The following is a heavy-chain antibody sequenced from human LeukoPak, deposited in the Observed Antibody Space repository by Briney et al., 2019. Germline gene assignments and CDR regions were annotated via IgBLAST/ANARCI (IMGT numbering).Heavy chain of an antibody. J-gene: IGHJ6*02. V-gene: IGHV3-66*01. CDR3: ARSYSNHLFGMDV. CDR2: IYSGGST. CDR1: GFTVSSYY. Sequence: PGGSLRLSCAASGFTVSSYYMTWVRQAPGKGLEWVSDIYSGGSTYYADSVKGRVAISRDKSKNTVFLQMNSVRAEDTAVYYCARSYSNHLFGMDVWGQGTTVTVSS. D-gene: IGHD4-11*01.